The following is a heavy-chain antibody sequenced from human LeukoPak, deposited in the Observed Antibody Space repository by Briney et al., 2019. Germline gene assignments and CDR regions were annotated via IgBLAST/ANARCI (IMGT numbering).Heavy chain of an antibody. V-gene: IGHV3-33*01. J-gene: IGHJ4*02. CDR1: GFTFNSYG. D-gene: IGHD3-10*01. CDR3: VRDFGSGYYLDY. CDR2: IWYDGSKK. Sequence: GKSLRLSCAASGFTFNSYGMHWVRQAPGKGLEWVALIWYDGSKKYYADSVKGRFTISRDNSKNTLYLQMSSLRAEDTAVLYCVRDFGSGYYLDYWSQGTLVTVSS.